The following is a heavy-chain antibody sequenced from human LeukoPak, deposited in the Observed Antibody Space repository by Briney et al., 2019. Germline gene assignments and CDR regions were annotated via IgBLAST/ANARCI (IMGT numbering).Heavy chain of an antibody. CDR2: IYYDGSNK. CDR3: ATDRGLSYFGY. Sequence: GSLRLSCAASRLTFKNYGMHWVRQAPGKGLEWVALIYYDGSNKYYADSVKGRFTISRDNSKNTLYLQMNSLGAEDTAVYYCATDRGLSYFGYWGQGTPVTVSS. D-gene: IGHD6-25*01. CDR1: RLTFKNYG. V-gene: IGHV3-33*01. J-gene: IGHJ4*02.